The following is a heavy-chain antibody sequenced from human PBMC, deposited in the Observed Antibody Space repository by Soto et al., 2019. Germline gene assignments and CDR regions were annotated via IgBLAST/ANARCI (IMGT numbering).Heavy chain of an antibody. D-gene: IGHD2-2*01. Sequence: SETLSLTYAVYGGSFSGYYWSWIRQPPGKGLEWIGEINHSGSTNYNPSLKSRVTISVDTSKNQFSLKLSSVTAADTAVYYCAHSVVPAAEYYYYYMDVWGKGTTVTVSS. CDR3: AHSVVPAAEYYYYYMDV. CDR2: INHSGST. V-gene: IGHV4-34*01. CDR1: GGSFSGYY. J-gene: IGHJ6*03.